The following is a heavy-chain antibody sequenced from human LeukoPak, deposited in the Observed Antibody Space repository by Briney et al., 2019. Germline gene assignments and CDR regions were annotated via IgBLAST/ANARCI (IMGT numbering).Heavy chain of an antibody. J-gene: IGHJ5*02. D-gene: IGHD3-10*01. CDR2: INHSGST. CDR3: ARSKYGSGSYYFNWLDP. V-gene: IGHV4-34*01. CDR1: GGSFSGYY. Sequence: SETLSLTCAVYGGSFSGYYWSWIRQPPGKGLEWIGEINHSGSTNYNPSLKSRVTISVDTSKNQFSLKLSSVTAADTAVYYCARSKYGSGSYYFNWLDPWGQGTLVTVSS.